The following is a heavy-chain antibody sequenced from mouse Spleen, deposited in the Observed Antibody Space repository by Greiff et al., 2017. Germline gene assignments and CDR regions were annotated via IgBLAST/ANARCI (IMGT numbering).Heavy chain of an antibody. D-gene: IGHD1-1*01. CDR3: ARFDYYGSSNYFDY. J-gene: IGHJ2*01. V-gene: IGHV1-76*01. CDR2: IYPGSGNT. CDR1: GYTFTDYY. Sequence: VQRVESGAELVRPGASVKLSCKASGYTFTDYYINWVKQRPGQGLEWIARIYPGSGNTYYNEKFKGKATLTAEKSSSTAYMQLSSLTSEDSAVYFCARFDYYGSSNYFDYWGQGTTLTVSS.